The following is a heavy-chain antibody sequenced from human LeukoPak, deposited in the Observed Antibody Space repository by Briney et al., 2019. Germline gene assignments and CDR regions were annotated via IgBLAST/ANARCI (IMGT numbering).Heavy chain of an antibody. V-gene: IGHV4-4*07. D-gene: IGHD3-22*01. CDR1: GGSISSYY. CDR3: TRVYYYDSSGYYSFDY. J-gene: IGHJ4*02. CDR2: IYTSGST. Sequence: PSETLSLTCTVSGGSISSYYWSWIRQPAGKGLEWIGRIYTSGSTNYNPSLKSRVTTSVDTCKNQFSLKLSSVTAADTAVYYCTRVYYYDSSGYYSFDYWGQGTLVTVSS.